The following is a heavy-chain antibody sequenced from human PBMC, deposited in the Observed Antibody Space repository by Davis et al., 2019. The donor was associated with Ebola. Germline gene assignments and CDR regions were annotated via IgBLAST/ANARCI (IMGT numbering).Heavy chain of an antibody. CDR1: GYTFTGYY. CDR3: ARSWRYGSGSYGEDY. J-gene: IGHJ4*02. Sequence: ASVKVSCKASGYTFTGYYMHWVRQAPGQGLEWMGWINPNSGGTNYAQKLQGRVTMTTDTSTSTAYMELRSLRSDDTAVYYCARSWRYGSGSYGEDYWGQGTLVTVSS. CDR2: INPNSGGT. D-gene: IGHD3-10*01. V-gene: IGHV1-2*02.